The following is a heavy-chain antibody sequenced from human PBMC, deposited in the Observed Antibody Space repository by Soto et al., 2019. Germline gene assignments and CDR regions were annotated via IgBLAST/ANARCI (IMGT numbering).Heavy chain of an antibody. CDR2: ISVSGGST. J-gene: IGHJ6*02. V-gene: IGHV3-23*01. Sequence: PGGSLRRSWAASGFTFSSYAMSWVRQAPGKGLEWVSAISVSGGSTYYADSVNGRFTISRDNSKNTLYLQMNSVRAEDTAVYYCARHAYGNYDMDVWGQGTTVSAP. CDR1: GFTFSSYA. CDR3: ARHAYGNYDMDV. D-gene: IGHD3-16*01.